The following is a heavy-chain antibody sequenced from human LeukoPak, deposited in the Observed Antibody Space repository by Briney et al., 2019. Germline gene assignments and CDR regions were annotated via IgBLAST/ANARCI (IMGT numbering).Heavy chain of an antibody. CDR1: GFTFSRYD. V-gene: IGHV3-23*05. CDR2: IVRTITTT. J-gene: IGHJ4*02. CDR3: ARPSRLSVVVPAPPDY. D-gene: IGHD2-2*01. Sequence: PGGSLRLSCAASGFTFSRYDLSWVRQAPGKGLEGVSTIVRTITTTYYADSVKGRFTISRDNSKNTLYLQMNSLRAEDTAVYYCARPSRLSVVVPAPPDYWGQGTLVTVSS.